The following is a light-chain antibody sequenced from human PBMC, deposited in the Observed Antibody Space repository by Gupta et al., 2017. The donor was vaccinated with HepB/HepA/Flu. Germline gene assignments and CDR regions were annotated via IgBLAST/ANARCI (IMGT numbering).Light chain of an antibody. CDR2: GGS. V-gene: IGKV3-20*01. CDR1: QSVTSY. CDR3: QQYSASSST. J-gene: IGKJ2*02. Sequence: EIELTTSLATVSWYPGERATLSCGASQSVTSYLAWDQQKPGQAPRLLIYGGSTRATGIPDRFSGSGSGTDFTLTISRVEPEDFAMYYCQQYSASSSTFGQGTKLEIK.